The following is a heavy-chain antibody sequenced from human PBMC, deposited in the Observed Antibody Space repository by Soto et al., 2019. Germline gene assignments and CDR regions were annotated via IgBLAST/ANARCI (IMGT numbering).Heavy chain of an antibody. CDR2: IYFSGST. J-gene: IGHJ5*02. CDR3: ARSVFP. Sequence: TSETLSLTCTVSGVSISRGGYYWTWIRQHPGKGLEWIGYIYFSGSTYYNPSLKSRVTISVDTSKNQFSLKLSSVTDADTAVYYCARSVFPWGQGTLVTVSS. CDR1: GVSISRGGYY. V-gene: IGHV4-31*03.